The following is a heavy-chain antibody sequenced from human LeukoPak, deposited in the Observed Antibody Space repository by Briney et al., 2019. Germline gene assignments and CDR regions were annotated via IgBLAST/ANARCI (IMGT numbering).Heavy chain of an antibody. CDR3: ATANDYSNSDFDY. V-gene: IGHV1-24*01. J-gene: IGHJ4*02. CDR2: FDPEGGKT. Sequence: ASVKVSCKVSGYTLTELSMHWVRQAPGKGLEWMGGFDPEGGKTIYAQKFQGRVTMTEDTSTDTAYMELSSLRSEDTAVHYCATANDYSNSDFDYWGQGTRVSVST. CDR1: GYTLTELS. D-gene: IGHD4-11*01.